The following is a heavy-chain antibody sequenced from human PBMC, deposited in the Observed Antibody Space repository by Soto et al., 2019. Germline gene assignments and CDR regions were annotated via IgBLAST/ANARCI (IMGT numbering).Heavy chain of an antibody. V-gene: IGHV1-69*13. CDR2: IIPIFGTA. Sequence: SVKVSCKASGYTFTTYGISWVRQAPGQGLEWMGGIIPIFGTANYAQKFQGRVTITADESTSTAYMELSSLRSEDTAVYYCAQNRIVLESAAISRGGGIDVWGQGTTGTGSS. CDR1: GYTFTTYG. D-gene: IGHD2-2*01. CDR3: AQNRIVLESAAISRGGGIDV. J-gene: IGHJ6*02.